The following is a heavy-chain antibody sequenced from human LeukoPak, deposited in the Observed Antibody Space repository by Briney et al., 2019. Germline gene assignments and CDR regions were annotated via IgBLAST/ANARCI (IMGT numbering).Heavy chain of an antibody. D-gene: IGHD6-13*01. Sequence: GGSLRLSCAASGFTFSDYYMNWLRQAPGRGLEWVSYISNTGSAKYYADSVKGRFTISRDNAKNSVYLEMSSLRVDDTAIYYCARDPGSSSFDYWGQGTLVTVSS. CDR3: ARDPGSSSFDY. CDR1: GFTFSDYY. V-gene: IGHV3-11*04. CDR2: ISNTGSAK. J-gene: IGHJ4*02.